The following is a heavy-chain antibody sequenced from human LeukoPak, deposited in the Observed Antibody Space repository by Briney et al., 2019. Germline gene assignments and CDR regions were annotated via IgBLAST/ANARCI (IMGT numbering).Heavy chain of an antibody. V-gene: IGHV1-2*02. CDR1: GYTFTGYY. D-gene: IGHD2-21*01. CDR2: INPNSGGT. J-gene: IGHJ4*02. Sequence: ASVKVSCKASGYTFTGYYMHWVRQAPGQGLEWMGWINPNSGGTNYAQKFQGRVTMTRDTSISTAYMELSRLRSDDTAVYYCARVYHNCGGDCYPYFDYWGRGTLVTVSS. CDR3: ARVYHNCGGDCYPYFDY.